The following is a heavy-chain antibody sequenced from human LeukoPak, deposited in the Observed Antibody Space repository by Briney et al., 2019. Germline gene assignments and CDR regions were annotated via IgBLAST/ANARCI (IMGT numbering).Heavy chain of an antibody. J-gene: IGHJ4*02. CDR3: AREDCSGGSCYIPFDY. CDR1: GYTFTSYD. D-gene: IGHD2-15*01. V-gene: IGHV1-18*01. Sequence: ASVKVSCKASGYTFTSYDISWVRQAPGQGLEWMGWISAYNGNTNYAQKLQGRVTMTTDTSTSTAYMELRSLRSDDTAVYYCAREDCSGGSCYIPFDYWGQGTLVTVSS. CDR2: ISAYNGNT.